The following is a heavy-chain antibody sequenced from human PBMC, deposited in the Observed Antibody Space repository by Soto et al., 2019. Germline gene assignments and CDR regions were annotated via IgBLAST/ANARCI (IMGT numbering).Heavy chain of an antibody. Sequence: EVQLVESGGGLVQPGGSLRPSCAASGFSVSRNYMSWVRQAPGKGLEWVSIIHTGGETYYADSVKGRFTVSRANSKNTVFLQMKSLRAEYTAGYYFSRDSWSQYWGQGTLAIVSS. CDR2: IHTGGET. J-gene: IGHJ1*01. D-gene: IGHD2-15*01. CDR3: SRDSWSQY. V-gene: IGHV3-66*01. CDR1: GFSVSRNY.